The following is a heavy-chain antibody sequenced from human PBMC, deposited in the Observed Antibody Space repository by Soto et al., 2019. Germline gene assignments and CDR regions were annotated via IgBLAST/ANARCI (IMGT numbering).Heavy chain of an antibody. J-gene: IGHJ4*02. CDR3: FVVPAAQGPV. CDR2: IKTKSDAEAT. Sequence: EVQLVESGGGLVKPGGSLRLSCAASGFTFSNAWMTWVRQAPGKGLEWVGRIKTKSDAEATDYAAPVKGRFTISRDDSINTLYLQMNSLNTEDTAVYYCFVVPAAQGPVGGQGTLVTVSS. D-gene: IGHD2-2*01. CDR1: GFTFSNAW. V-gene: IGHV3-15*01.